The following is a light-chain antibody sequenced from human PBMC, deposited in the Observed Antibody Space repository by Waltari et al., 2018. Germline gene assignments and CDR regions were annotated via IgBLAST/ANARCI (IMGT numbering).Light chain of an antibody. CDR2: EVT. V-gene: IGLV2-8*01. J-gene: IGLJ1*01. Sequence: QSALTKPPSASGSPGQSVTISCTGTSSDVGGHNFVSWYQQHRGKAPKVIIYEVTKRPSGVPDRFSGSKSGNTASLTVSGLQTEDEADYYCCSYAGSDTPYVFGTGTTVTVL. CDR1: SSDVGGHNF. CDR3: CSYAGSDTPYV.